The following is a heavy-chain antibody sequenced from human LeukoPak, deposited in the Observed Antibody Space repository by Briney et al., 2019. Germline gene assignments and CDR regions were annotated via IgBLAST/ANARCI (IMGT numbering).Heavy chain of an antibody. Sequence: SGGSLRLSCAASGFNFNIYTITWVRQAPGKGLEWVSSISSRGTNIYYADSVKGRFTVSRDNAKNSLFLQMNSLRAEDTAVYYCARVAGYCDSTSNCYSDYWGQGTLVTVSS. CDR2: ISSRGTNI. D-gene: IGHD2-2*01. CDR3: ARVAGYCDSTSNCYSDY. V-gene: IGHV3-21*01. CDR1: GFNFNIYT. J-gene: IGHJ4*02.